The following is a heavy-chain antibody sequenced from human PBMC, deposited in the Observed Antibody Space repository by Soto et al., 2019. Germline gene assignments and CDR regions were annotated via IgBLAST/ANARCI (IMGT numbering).Heavy chain of an antibody. V-gene: IGHV4-34*01. CDR3: PGQAWPGLLEALDI. Sequence: QVQLQQWGAGLLKPSETLSLTCAVYGGSFSGYYWSWIRQPPGKGLEWIGEINHSGSTNYNPSLKSRVTIPVDTSRNKSPLKLSSWPAAETVFYYCPGQAWPGLLEALDIWGKGQWSPSLQ. CDR2: INHSGST. J-gene: IGHJ3*02. D-gene: IGHD1-26*01. CDR1: GGSFSGYY.